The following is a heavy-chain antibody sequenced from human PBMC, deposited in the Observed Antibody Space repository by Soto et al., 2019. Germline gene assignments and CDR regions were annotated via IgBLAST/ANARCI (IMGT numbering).Heavy chain of an antibody. J-gene: IGHJ4*02. V-gene: IGHV1-18*01. CDR3: ARDPSWTKDYYAQRYFDY. CDR1: GYTFTSYG. CDR2: ISAYNGNT. Sequence: ASVKVSCKASGYTFTSYGISWVRQAPGQGLEWMGWISAYNGNTNYAQKLQGRVTMTTDTSTSTAYMELGSLRSDDTAVYYCARDPSWTKDYYAQRYFDYWGQGTLVTVSS. D-gene: IGHD3-10*01.